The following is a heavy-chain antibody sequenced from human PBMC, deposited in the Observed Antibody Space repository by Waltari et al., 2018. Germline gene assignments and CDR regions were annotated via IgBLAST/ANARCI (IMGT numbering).Heavy chain of an antibody. CDR3: ARGGYSYGYPSDY. CDR1: GFTFSSYS. V-gene: IGHV3-21*01. CDR2: ISSSSSYI. J-gene: IGHJ4*02. Sequence: EVQLVESGGGLVKPGGSLRLSCAASGFTFSSYSMNWVLQAPGKGLEWVSSISSSSSYIYYADSVKGRFTISRDNAKNSLYLQMNSLRAEDTAVYYCARGGYSYGYPSDYWGQGTLVTVSS. D-gene: IGHD5-18*01.